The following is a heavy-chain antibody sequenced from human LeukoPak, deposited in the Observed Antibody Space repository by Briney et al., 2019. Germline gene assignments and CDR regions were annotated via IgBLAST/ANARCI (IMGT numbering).Heavy chain of an antibody. J-gene: IGHJ5*02. CDR1: GGSFSGYY. Sequence: SETLSLTCAVYGGSFSGYYWSWIRQPPGKGRDGIGEINHSASTNYNPSLKSRVTISIDTSKNQFSLKLSSVTAADTAVYYCARGRGRLFDPWGQGTLVTVSS. V-gene: IGHV4-34*01. CDR3: ARGRGRLFDP. CDR2: INHSAST.